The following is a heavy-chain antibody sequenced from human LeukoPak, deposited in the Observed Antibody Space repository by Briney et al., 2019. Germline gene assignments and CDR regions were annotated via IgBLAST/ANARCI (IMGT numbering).Heavy chain of an antibody. D-gene: IGHD2-15*01. CDR1: GDSVTGYF. CDR2: IYKIGKT. CDR3: VMGVGWQPDY. J-gene: IGHJ4*02. V-gene: IGHV4-4*09. Sequence: PSETLSLTCTVFGDSVTGYFLNWVRQPPGKGLGWIGHIYKIGKTNFNPSLKSRLTISADTSKNQYSLQLRSVTAADTAVYHCVMGVGWQPDYWGQGALGTGS.